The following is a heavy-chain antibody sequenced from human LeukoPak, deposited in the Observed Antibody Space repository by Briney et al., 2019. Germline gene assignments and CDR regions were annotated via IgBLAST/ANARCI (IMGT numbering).Heavy chain of an antibody. J-gene: IGHJ4*02. Sequence: GSLRLSCAASGFTFSSYGMLWVRQAPGKGLEWVAVIWYDGSNKYYADSVKGRFTISRDNSKNTLYLQMNSLRAEDTAVYYCARDQYSYAHAAHWGQGTLVTVSS. D-gene: IGHD5-18*01. CDR3: ARDQYSYAHAAH. CDR1: GFTFSSYG. CDR2: IWYDGSNK. V-gene: IGHV3-33*01.